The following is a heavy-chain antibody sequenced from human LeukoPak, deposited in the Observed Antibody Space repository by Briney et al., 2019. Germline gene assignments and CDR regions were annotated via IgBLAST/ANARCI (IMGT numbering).Heavy chain of an antibody. CDR3: ARVGSGWYLGY. Sequence: GGSLRLSCAASGFTFSSYEMNWVRQAPGKGLEWVSYISSSGSTIYYADSVKGRFTISRDNAKNSLYLQMNSLRAEDTAVYYCARVGSGWYLGYWGQGTLVTVSS. CDR1: GFTFSSYE. V-gene: IGHV3-48*03. CDR2: ISSSGSTI. J-gene: IGHJ4*02. D-gene: IGHD6-19*01.